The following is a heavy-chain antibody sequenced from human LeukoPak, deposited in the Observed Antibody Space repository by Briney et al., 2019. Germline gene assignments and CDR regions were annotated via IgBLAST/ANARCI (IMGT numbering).Heavy chain of an antibody. V-gene: IGHV3-30*02. CDR1: GFTFSSYG. J-gene: IGHJ2*01. CDR2: IRYDGSNK. CDR3: AKEATEMATMYVNDWYFDL. Sequence: PGGSLRLSCAASGFTFSSYGMHWVRQAPGKGLEWVAFIRYDGSNKYYADSVKGRFTISRDNSKNTLYLQMNSLRAEDTAVYYCAKEATEMATMYVNDWYFDLWGRGTLVTVSS. D-gene: IGHD5-24*01.